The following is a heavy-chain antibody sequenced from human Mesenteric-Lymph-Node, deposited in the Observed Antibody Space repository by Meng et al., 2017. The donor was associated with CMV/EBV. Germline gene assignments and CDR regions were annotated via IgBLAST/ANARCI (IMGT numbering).Heavy chain of an antibody. V-gene: IGHV3-30*02. CDR2: IRHTGNDK. CDR3: ARVKAVAGEPLDY. J-gene: IGHJ4*02. D-gene: IGHD6-19*01. Sequence: GGSLRLSCAASGFTFSNFGMHWVRQAPGKGLEWVAFIRHTGNDKFYPDSVKGRFTISRDNSKNTLYLQMNSLRAEDTAVYYCARVKAVAGEPLDYWGQGTLVTVSS. CDR1: GFTFSNFG.